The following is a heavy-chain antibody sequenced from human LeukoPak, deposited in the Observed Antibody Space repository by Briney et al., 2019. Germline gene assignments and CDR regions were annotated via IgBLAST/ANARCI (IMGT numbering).Heavy chain of an antibody. V-gene: IGHV4-38-2*02. CDR3: ARALKSSRPFTFFDY. CDR2: IYHSGST. Sequence: SQTLSLTCTVSGYFISSGYYWGWIRQPPGKGLEWIGSIYHSGSTYYNPSLKSRVTISVDTSKNQFSLKLSSVTAADTAVYYCARALKSSRPFTFFDYWGQGTLVTVSS. D-gene: IGHD3-16*01. J-gene: IGHJ4*02. CDR1: GYFISSGYY.